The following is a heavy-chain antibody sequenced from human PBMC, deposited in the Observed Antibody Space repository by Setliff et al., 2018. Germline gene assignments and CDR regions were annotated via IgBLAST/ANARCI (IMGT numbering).Heavy chain of an antibody. CDR3: VKVSGRFDAGFDS. J-gene: IGHJ4*02. V-gene: IGHV3-11*06. Sequence: GGSLRLSCEGSGFIFSNYFMSWFRQAPGKGLEWLSYVTTTGGFTKEADSVRGRFTISRDNSKNTLYLQMNSLRPEDTAVYYCVKVSGRFDAGFDSWGQGTLVTVSS. D-gene: IGHD3-3*01. CDR2: VTTTGGFT. CDR1: GFIFSNYF.